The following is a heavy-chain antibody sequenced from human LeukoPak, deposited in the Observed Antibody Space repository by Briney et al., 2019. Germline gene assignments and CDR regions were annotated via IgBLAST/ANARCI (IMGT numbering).Heavy chain of an antibody. CDR2: INPNSGGT. CDR3: ARMAIVVVPAAMNANY. V-gene: IGHV1-2*06. D-gene: IGHD2-2*01. CDR1: GYTFTGYY. Sequence: ASVKVSCKASGYTFTGYYMRWVRQAPGQGLEWMGRINPNSGGTNYAQKFQGRVTMTRDTSISTAYMELSRLRSDDTAVYYCARMAIVVVPAAMNANYWGQGTLVTVSS. J-gene: IGHJ4*02.